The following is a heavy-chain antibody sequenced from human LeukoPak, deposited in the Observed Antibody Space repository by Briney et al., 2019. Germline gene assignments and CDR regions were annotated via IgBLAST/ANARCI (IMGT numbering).Heavy chain of an antibody. D-gene: IGHD3-10*01. CDR1: GYSFSIFY. CDR3: AREGRGDHTSRRSRGFDI. J-gene: IGHJ3*02. V-gene: IGHV1-2*02. Sequence: ASVRVSCKASGYSFSIFYIHRVGQAPGQGLEWMGWINPKSGGTNYAQKFQGRVTMTRDTSIDTASMELTSLASDDTAIYYCAREGRGDHTSRRSRGFDIWGQGTVVTVSS. CDR2: INPKSGGT.